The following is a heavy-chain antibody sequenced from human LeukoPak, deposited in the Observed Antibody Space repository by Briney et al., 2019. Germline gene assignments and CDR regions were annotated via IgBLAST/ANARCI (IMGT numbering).Heavy chain of an antibody. CDR1: GFTFSSYA. V-gene: IGHV3-30*02. D-gene: IGHD6-13*01. CDR3: AKDRDWASAAGTDLDY. Sequence: GGSLRLSCAASGFTFSSYAMSWVRQAPGKGLEWVTFIRYDGTNKYYADSVKGRFTISRDNSKNTLYLQMNSLRAEDTAVYYCAKDRDWASAAGTDLDYWGQGTLVTVSS. CDR2: IRYDGTNK. J-gene: IGHJ4*02.